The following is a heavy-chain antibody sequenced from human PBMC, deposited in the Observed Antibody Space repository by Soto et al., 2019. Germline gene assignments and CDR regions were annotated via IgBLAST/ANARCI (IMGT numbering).Heavy chain of an antibody. J-gene: IGHJ4*02. CDR1: GYTFSNYG. CDR3: ARDHSSSWHDFDY. V-gene: IGHV1-18*01. CDR2: ISGYNGDT. Sequence: QVQLVQSGAEVTKPGASVTVSCETSGYTFSNYGITWVRQAPGQGLEWMGWISGYNGDTNYPEKLQGRVTMTTDTATSTVYMELRNLRSDDTAMYYCARDHSSSWHDFDYWCQGTLVTVSS. D-gene: IGHD6-13*01.